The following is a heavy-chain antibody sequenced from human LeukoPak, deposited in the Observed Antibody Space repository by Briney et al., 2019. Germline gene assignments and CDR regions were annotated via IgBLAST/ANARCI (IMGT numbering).Heavy chain of an antibody. CDR1: GGSVSSGSYY. CDR3: ARGISSGWSRAVGY. J-gene: IGHJ4*02. D-gene: IGHD6-19*01. CDR2: IYYGGST. V-gene: IGHV4-61*01. Sequence: PSETLSLTCTVSGGSVSSGSYYWSWIRQPPGKGLEWIGYIYYGGSTNYNPSLKSRVTISVDTSKNQFSLKLSSVTAADTAVYYCARGISSGWSRAVGYWGQGTLVTVSS.